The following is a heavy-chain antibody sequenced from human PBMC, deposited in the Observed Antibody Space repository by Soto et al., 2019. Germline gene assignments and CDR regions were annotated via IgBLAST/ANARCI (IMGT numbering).Heavy chain of an antibody. J-gene: IGHJ5*02. V-gene: IGHV1-58*01. D-gene: IGHD2-8*02. CDR1: GFTLNSFA. Sequence: GASVKVSCKTSGFTLNSFAVQRVRQARGQRLEWIGRIDVDSGNPDDGQKGYERDTLTRDMSKGTVYMEMSSLKSEDMAIYYSSAEYWARGWAWGQGALVTVSS. CDR2: IDVDSGNP. CDR3: SAEYWARGWA.